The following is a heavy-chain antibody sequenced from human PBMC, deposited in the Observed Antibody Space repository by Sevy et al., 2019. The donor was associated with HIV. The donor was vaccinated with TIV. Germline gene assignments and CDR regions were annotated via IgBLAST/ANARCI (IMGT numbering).Heavy chain of an antibody. CDR3: SGDPGYLSGGRCYSLFRRALYYGMDV. CDR1: GGSISSYY. V-gene: IGHV4-59*01. D-gene: IGHD2-15*01. CDR2: IYYSGST. J-gene: IGHJ6*02. Sequence: SETLSLTCTVSGGSISSYYWSWIRQPPGKGLEWIGYIYYSGSTNYNPSLKSRVTISVDTSKNQFSLKLSSVTAADTGGYYWSGDPGYLSGGRCYSLFRRALYYGMDVWGQGTTVTVSS.